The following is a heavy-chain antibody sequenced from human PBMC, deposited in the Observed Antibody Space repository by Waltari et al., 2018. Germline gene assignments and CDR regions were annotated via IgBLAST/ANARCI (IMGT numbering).Heavy chain of an antibody. J-gene: IGHJ5*02. CDR3: ARIIGTNWFDP. CDR1: GGSIGTYF. Sequence: QMQLQESGPGLVKPSETLSLTCTVSGGSIGTYFWAWIRQPAGKGPEYLGRIHSSGTPSFNPSLRSRVSMSVDTSANQFSLKLTSVTAADTAVYYCARIIGTNWFDPWGQGTLVTVSS. CDR2: IHSSGTP. D-gene: IGHD6-13*01. V-gene: IGHV4-4*07.